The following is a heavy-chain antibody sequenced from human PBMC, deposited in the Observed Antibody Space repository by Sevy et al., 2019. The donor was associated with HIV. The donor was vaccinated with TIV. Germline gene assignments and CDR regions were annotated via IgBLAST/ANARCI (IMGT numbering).Heavy chain of an antibody. CDR2: ISSSSTTK. J-gene: IGHJ6*02. CDR3: ASGFMGADYYYGMDV. D-gene: IGHD3-16*01. Sequence: GGSLRLSCAASRLTFSSASVNWVRQAPGKGLEWVSYISSSSTTKYYADSVKGRFTISRDNAKNSLYLQMNSLRDEDTAVYYCASGFMGADYYYGMDVWGQGTTVTVSS. CDR1: RLTFSSAS. V-gene: IGHV3-48*02.